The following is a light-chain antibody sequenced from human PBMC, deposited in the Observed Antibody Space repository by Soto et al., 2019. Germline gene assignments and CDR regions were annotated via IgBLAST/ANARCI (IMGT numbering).Light chain of an antibody. Sequence: ELVMTQSPATLSVSPGERANLSCRASQSVSSNLAWYQQKPGQAPRLLIYGASTRAAGTPARFSGSGSGTDFTLTISSLEPEDFAVYFCQQRSNWPWTFGQGTKVDI. CDR1: QSVSSN. CDR2: GAS. J-gene: IGKJ1*01. CDR3: QQRSNWPWT. V-gene: IGKV3-15*01.